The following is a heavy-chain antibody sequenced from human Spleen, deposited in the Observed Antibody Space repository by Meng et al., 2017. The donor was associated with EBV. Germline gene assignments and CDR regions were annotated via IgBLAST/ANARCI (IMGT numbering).Heavy chain of an antibody. J-gene: IGHJ4*02. V-gene: IGHV1-69*01. D-gene: IGHD3-10*01. CDR3: ASESGRGFTPDY. CDR2: LIPMSGAP. Sequence: QVELVESGAGGKKPGSSVKVSCKTSGGTFRSDAISWVRQGPGQGLEWMGGLIPMSGAPHYAQKFQDRVTITADESTSTHYMDLSGLRSEDTAVYYCASESGRGFTPDYWGQGTLVTVSS. CDR1: GGTFRSDA.